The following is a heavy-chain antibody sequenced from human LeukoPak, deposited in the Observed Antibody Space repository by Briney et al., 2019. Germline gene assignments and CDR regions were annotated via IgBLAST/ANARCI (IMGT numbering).Heavy chain of an antibody. D-gene: IGHD3-16*01. CDR3: AILGGVDAFGI. CDR2: INWNGGRT. Sequence: GGSLRLSCVASGFTFDDYGMSWVHPAPGKGLEWVSTINWNGGRTGYAHSVKGRFTISRDNAKNSVYLQMNSLRAEGTALYYRAILGGVDAFGIWGQGTMVTVSS. J-gene: IGHJ3*02. V-gene: IGHV3-20*04. CDR1: GFTFDDYG.